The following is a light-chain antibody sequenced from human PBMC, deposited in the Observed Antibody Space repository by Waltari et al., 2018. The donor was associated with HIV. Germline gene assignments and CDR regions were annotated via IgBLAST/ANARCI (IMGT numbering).Light chain of an antibody. CDR2: SDN. J-gene: IGLJ2*01. Sequence: QSVLTQPPSASGTPGQRVTISCSGSSSNIGSNAVNWYQHLSGTAPRLLIHSDNQRPSGVPDLFSGSKSGTSASLAVTSLQSDDEADYFCASWDDSLSCLLLGGGTRLTVL. CDR3: ASWDDSLSCLL. V-gene: IGLV1-44*01. CDR1: SSNIGSNA.